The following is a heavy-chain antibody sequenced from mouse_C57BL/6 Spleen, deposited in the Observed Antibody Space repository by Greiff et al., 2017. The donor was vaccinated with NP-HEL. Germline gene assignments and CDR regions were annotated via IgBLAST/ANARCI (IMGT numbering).Heavy chain of an antibody. CDR1: GYAFSSSW. CDR2: IYPGDGDT. CDR3: ARGTTVVATRYFDV. V-gene: IGHV1-82*01. J-gene: IGHJ1*03. Sequence: LQESGPELVKPGASVKISCKASGYAFSSSWMNWVKQRPGKGLEWIGRIYPGDGDTNYNGKFKGKATLTADKSSSTAYMQLSSLTSEDSAVYFCARGTTVVATRYFDVWGTGTTVTVSS. D-gene: IGHD1-1*01.